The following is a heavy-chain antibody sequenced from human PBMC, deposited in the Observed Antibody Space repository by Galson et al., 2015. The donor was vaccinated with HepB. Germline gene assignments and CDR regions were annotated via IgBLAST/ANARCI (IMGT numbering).Heavy chain of an antibody. CDR2: IKSKTDGGTT. D-gene: IGHD6-13*01. CDR1: GFTFSNAW. V-gene: IGHV3-15*07. J-gene: IGHJ5*02. Sequence: SLRLSCAASGFTFSNAWMNWVRQAPGKGLEWVGRIKSKTDGGTTDYAAPVKGRFTISRDDSKNTLYLQMNSLKTEDTAVYYCTTDLDSSSWNWFDPWGQGTLVTVSS. CDR3: TTDLDSSSWNWFDP.